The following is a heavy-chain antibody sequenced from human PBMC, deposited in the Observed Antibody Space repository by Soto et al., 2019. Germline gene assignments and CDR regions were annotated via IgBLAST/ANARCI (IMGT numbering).Heavy chain of an antibody. J-gene: IGHJ4*02. CDR1: GGTFSSYS. CDR3: ARDGGRHSGGIDY. Sequence: VQLVQSGAEVKKPGSSVKVSCKASGGTFSSYSINWVRQAPGQGLEWMGEIIPIFGTANYAQKFQGRVTITADESTSTAYMELSSLRSADTAVYYCARDGGRHSGGIDYWGQGTLVTVSS. D-gene: IGHD1-26*01. CDR2: IIPIFGTA. V-gene: IGHV1-69*01.